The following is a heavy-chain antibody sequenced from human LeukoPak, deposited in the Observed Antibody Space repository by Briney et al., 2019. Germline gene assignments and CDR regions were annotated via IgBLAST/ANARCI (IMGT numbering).Heavy chain of an antibody. V-gene: IGHV1-46*01. CDR2: INPSGGST. J-gene: IGHJ4*02. Sequence: GASVKVSCKASGYTFTGYYMHWVRQAPGQGLEWMGIINPSGGSTSYAQKFQGRVTMTTDTSTSTAYMELRSLRSDDTAVYYCERSNYYDSSGYYTYWGQGTLVTVSS. CDR1: GYTFTGYY. D-gene: IGHD3-22*01. CDR3: ERSNYYDSSGYYTY.